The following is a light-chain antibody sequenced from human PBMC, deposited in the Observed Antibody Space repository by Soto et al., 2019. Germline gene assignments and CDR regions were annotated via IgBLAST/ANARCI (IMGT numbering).Light chain of an antibody. CDR3: QQFYNYPRT. CDR2: DAS. V-gene: IGKV1-8*01. J-gene: IGKJ1*01. Sequence: AIRMTQSSSYFYEYTGDRVSRTCRATQHIGTSLAWYQQIPGKAPKLLIYDASTLQTGVPSRFSGSGSGTDFTLTISYLQSEDFGTYYCQQFYNYPRTFGQGTKVDIK. CDR1: QHIGTS.